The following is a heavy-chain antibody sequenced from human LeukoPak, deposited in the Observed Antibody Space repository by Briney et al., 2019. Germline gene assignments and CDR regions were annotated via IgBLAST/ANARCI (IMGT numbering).Heavy chain of an antibody. CDR3: ARDRAMVV. J-gene: IGHJ4*02. V-gene: IGHV3-21*01. Sequence: GGSLRLSCAASGFTFSSYSMNWVRQAPGKGLEWVSSIGSSSSSYIYYADSVKGRFTISRDNAKNSLYLQMNSLRAEDTAVYYCARDRAMVVWGQGTLVTVSS. CDR1: GFTFSSYS. D-gene: IGHD5-18*01. CDR2: IGSSSSSYI.